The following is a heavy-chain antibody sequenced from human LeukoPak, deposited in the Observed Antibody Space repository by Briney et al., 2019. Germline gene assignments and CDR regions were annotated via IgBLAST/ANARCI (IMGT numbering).Heavy chain of an antibody. J-gene: IGHJ6*03. CDR1: GYSFTSYW. Sequence: GESLKISCKGSGYSFTSYWIGWVRQMPGKGLEWMGIIYPGDSDTRYSPSFQGQVTISADKSISTAYLQWSSLKASDTAMYYCARRKDVTTVTRSPYYYYMDVWGKGPRSPSP. V-gene: IGHV5-51*01. CDR2: IYPGDSDT. CDR3: ARRKDVTTVTRSPYYYYMDV. D-gene: IGHD4-11*01.